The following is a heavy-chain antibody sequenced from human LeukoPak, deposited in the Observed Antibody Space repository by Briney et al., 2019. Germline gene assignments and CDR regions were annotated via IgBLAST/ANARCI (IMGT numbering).Heavy chain of an antibody. Sequence: PSETLSLTCTVSGGSISSYYWSWIRQPPGKGLEWIGYIYYSGSTNYNPSLKSRVTISVDTSNNQFSLKLSSVTAADTAVYYCARPRGYTGYDYYYYYMDVWGKGTTVTVSS. CDR3: ARPRGYTGYDYYYYYMDV. D-gene: IGHD5-12*01. CDR1: GGSISSYY. J-gene: IGHJ6*03. CDR2: IYYSGST. V-gene: IGHV4-59*08.